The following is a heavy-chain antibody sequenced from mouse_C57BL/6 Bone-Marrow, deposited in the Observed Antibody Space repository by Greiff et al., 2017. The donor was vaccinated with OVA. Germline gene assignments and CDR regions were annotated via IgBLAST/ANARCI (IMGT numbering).Heavy chain of an antibody. CDR1: GYTFTEYT. CDR2: FYPGSGSI. J-gene: IGHJ1*03. Sequence: QVQLKESGAELVKPGASVKLSCKASGYTFTEYTIHWVKQRSGQGLEWIGWFYPGSGSITYNEKFKDKATLTADKSSSTVYMELSRLTSEDSAVYFGARHEEGTVVARGGDWYFDVWGTGTTVTVSS. D-gene: IGHD1-1*01. CDR3: ARHEEGTVVARGGDWYFDV. V-gene: IGHV1-62-2*01.